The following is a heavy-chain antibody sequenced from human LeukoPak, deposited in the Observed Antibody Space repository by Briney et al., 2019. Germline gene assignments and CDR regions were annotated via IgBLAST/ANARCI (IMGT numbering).Heavy chain of an antibody. D-gene: IGHD3-10*01. CDR1: GFTFSDYG. CDR2: ISYDGSNK. V-gene: IGHV3-30*18. Sequence: GGSLRLSCAASGFTFSDYGMHWVRQAPGKGLEWVAVISYDGSNKFYADSVKGRFTISRDNSKNTLYLQMNSLRPEDTAVYYCAKGWVALVRGGTHYWGQGILVTVSS. J-gene: IGHJ4*02. CDR3: AKGWVALVRGGTHY.